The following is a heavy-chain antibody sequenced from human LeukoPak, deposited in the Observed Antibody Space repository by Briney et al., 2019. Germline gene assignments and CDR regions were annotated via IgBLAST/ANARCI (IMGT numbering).Heavy chain of an antibody. V-gene: IGHV4-4*07. CDR1: GGSISSYY. D-gene: IGHD5-18*01. CDR2: IYTSGST. CDR3: AREPRIQLWLRRYFDY. Sequence: SETLSLTCTVSGGSISSYYWSWIRQPAGKGLEWIGRIYTSGSTNYNPSLKSRVTMSVDTSKNQFSLKLSSVTAADTAVYYCAREPRIQLWLRRYFDYWGQGTLVTVSS. J-gene: IGHJ4*02.